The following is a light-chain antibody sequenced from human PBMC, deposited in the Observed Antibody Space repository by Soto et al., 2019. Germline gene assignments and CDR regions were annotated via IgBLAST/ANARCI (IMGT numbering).Light chain of an antibody. V-gene: IGKV3-15*01. CDR2: GAF. J-gene: IGKJ1*01. CDR3: QQYNDWPLT. Sequence: EILMMQFPATLSVSPGEGVTLSFRASQSITRGLAWYQQKPGQAPSLLIYGAFTRATGIPARFSGTGSGTEFTLTISSLQSEDFALYYCQQYNDWPLTFGQGTKVDIK. CDR1: QSITRG.